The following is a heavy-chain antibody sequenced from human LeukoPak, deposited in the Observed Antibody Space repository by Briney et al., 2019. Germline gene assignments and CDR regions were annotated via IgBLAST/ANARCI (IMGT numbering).Heavy chain of an antibody. J-gene: IGHJ5*02. D-gene: IGHD3-3*01. CDR3: ARLDKNKAPHISISGVVRVESWFDP. V-gene: IGHV1-8*01. Sequence: GSVKVSCKTSGYSFRSYDINWVRQAPGQGLEWMGWMNPNSGKAGYAQKFKGRVTITRNTSTNTAYMDLSSVGSEDTAVYYWARLDKNKAPHISISGVVRVESWFDPRGQGTLVTVSS. CDR1: GYSFRSYD. CDR2: MNPNSGKA.